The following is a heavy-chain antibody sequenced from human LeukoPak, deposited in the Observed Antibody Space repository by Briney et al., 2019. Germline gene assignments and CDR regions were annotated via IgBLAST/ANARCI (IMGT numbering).Heavy chain of an antibody. D-gene: IGHD6-19*01. V-gene: IGHV4-30-4*08. J-gene: IGHJ4*02. CDR3: ARDLYSSGLNSFDY. CDR1: GGSISSGDYY. Sequence: SETLSLTCTVSGGSISSGDYYWSWLRQPPGKGLEWVGYIYYSGSTYYNPSLKSRVTISVDTSKNQFSLKLSSVTAADTAVYYCARDLYSSGLNSFDYWGQGTLVTVSS. CDR2: IYYSGST.